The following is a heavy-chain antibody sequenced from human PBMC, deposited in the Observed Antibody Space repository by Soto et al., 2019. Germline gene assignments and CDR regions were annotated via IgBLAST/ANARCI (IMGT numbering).Heavy chain of an antibody. V-gene: IGHV4-39*02. CDR3: ARDPMRTTVVTQQGAFDI. CDR1: GGPISSSSYY. Sequence: SETLSLTCTVSGGPISSSSYYWGWIRQPPGKGLEWIGSIYYSGSTYYNPSLKSRVTISVDTSKNQFSLKLSSVTAADTAVYYCARDPMRTTVVTQQGAFDIWGQGTMVTVSS. CDR2: IYYSGST. D-gene: IGHD4-17*01. J-gene: IGHJ3*02.